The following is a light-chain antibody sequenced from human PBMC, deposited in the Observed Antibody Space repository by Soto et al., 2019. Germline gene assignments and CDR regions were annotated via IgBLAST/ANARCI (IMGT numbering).Light chain of an antibody. CDR1: QSVSSY. CDR2: DAS. V-gene: IGKV3-11*01. Sequence: EIVLTQSPATLSLSPGERATLSCRASQSVSSYLAWYQQKPGQAPRLLIYDASNRATGIPARFSGSGSCTYFTLTISSLEPEDVAVYYCQQRSNLATFGQGTKVEIK. J-gene: IGKJ1*01. CDR3: QQRSNLAT.